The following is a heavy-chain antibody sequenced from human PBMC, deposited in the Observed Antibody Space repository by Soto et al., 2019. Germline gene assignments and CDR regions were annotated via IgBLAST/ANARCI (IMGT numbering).Heavy chain of an antibody. CDR2: IYYSGST. CDR1: GGSISSGGYY. V-gene: IGHV4-31*03. CDR3: ATRDGYNSGGEY. Sequence: SETLSLTCTVSGGSISSGGYYWSWIRQHPGKGLEWIGYIYYSGSTYYNPSLKSRVAISVDTSKNQFSLRLSSVTAADTAVYYCATRDGYNSGGEYWGQGTLVTVSS. D-gene: IGHD5-12*01. J-gene: IGHJ4*02.